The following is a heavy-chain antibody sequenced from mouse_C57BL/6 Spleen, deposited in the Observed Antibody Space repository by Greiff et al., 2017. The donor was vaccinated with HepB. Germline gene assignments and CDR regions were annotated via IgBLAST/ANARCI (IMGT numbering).Heavy chain of an antibody. CDR2: INPNNGGT. CDR1: GYTFTDYY. V-gene: IGHV1-26*01. Sequence: EVQLQQSGPELVKPGASVKISCKASGYTFTDYYMNWVKQSHGKSLEWIGDINPNNGGTSYNQKFKGKATLTVDKSSSTAYMELRSLTSEDSAVYYCARWNYYEYDGGYVDVWGTGTTVTVAS. CDR3: ARWNYYEYDGGYVDV. D-gene: IGHD2-4*01. J-gene: IGHJ1*03.